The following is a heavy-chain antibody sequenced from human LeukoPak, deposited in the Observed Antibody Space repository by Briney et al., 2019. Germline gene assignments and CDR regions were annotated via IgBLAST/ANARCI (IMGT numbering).Heavy chain of an antibody. CDR3: ARTDFHDYSFDY. J-gene: IGHJ4*02. Sequence: ASVKVSCKASGYTFTSYYMHWVRQAPGQGLEWMGIINPSGGSTAYAQKFQGRVTMTRDTSTSTVYMELSSLRSEDTAVYYCARTDFHDYSFDYWGQGTLVTVSS. V-gene: IGHV1-46*01. CDR2: INPSGGST. D-gene: IGHD4-11*01. CDR1: GYTFTSYY.